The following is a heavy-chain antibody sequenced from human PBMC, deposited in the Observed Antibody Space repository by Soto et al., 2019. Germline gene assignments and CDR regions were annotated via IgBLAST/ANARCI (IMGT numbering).Heavy chain of an antibody. V-gene: IGHV4-39*01. CDR2: VSYGGST. J-gene: IGHJ5*02. Sequence: SETLSLTFTVSGDSISSSDYDWCWIRQPPGKGLEWIGSVSYGGSTYYNPSLKSRVTISVDTSRNQFSLKLSSVTAADTAVYYCTRTDIGNWFDPWGQGTMVTVSS. CDR1: GDSISSSDYD. CDR3: TRTDIGNWFDP. D-gene: IGHD2-15*01.